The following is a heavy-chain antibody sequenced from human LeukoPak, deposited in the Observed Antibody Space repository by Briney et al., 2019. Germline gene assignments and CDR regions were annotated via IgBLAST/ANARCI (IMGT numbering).Heavy chain of an antibody. D-gene: IGHD6-19*01. CDR1: GFTFSSYA. CDR2: ISGSGGST. Sequence: GGSLRLSCAASGFTFSSYAMSWVRQAPGKGLEWVSAISGSGGSTYYADSVKGRFTISRDNSKNTLYLQMNSLRAEDTAVYYCAREGSSGWYSYYGMDVWGQGTTVTVSS. V-gene: IGHV3-23*01. CDR3: AREGSSGWYSYYGMDV. J-gene: IGHJ6*02.